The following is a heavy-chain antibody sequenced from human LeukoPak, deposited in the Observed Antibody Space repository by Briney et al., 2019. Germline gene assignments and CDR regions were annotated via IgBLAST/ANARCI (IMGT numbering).Heavy chain of an antibody. V-gene: IGHV1-69*04. CDR3: AREALGYCSGGSCSHYYYYGMDV. CDR1: GGTFSSYA. CDR2: IIPILGKA. J-gene: IGHJ6*02. Sequence: ASVKVSCKASGGTFSSYAISWVRQAPGQGLEWMGRIIPILGKANYAQKFQGRVTITADKSTSTAYMELSSLRSEDTAVYYRAREALGYCSGGSCSHYYYYGMDVWGQGTTVTVSS. D-gene: IGHD2-15*01.